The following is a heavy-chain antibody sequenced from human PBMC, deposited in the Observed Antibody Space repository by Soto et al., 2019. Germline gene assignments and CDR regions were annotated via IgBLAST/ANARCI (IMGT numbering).Heavy chain of an antibody. J-gene: IGHJ4*02. Sequence: WETLSLTCAVSGYSISSGYYWGWIRQPPGKGLEWIGSIYHSGSTYYNPSLKSRVTISVDTSKNQFSLKLSSVTAADTAVYYCARDQWNTPLYYYDSSGLTYFDYWGQGTLVTVSS. V-gene: IGHV4-38-2*02. CDR3: ARDQWNTPLYYYDSSGLTYFDY. D-gene: IGHD3-22*01. CDR1: GYSISSGYY. CDR2: IYHSGST.